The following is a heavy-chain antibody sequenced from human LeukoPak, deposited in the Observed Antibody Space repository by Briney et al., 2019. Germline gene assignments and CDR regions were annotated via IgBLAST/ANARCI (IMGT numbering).Heavy chain of an antibody. CDR2: TNDSGGST. J-gene: IGHJ4*02. D-gene: IGHD6-19*01. Sequence: PGGSLRLSCAASGFTVSSNYMSWVRQAPGKGLEWVSGTNDSGGSTYYADSVKGRFTISRDNSKNTLYLQMNSLRAEDTAVYYCAKIPFMAGTGTDYWGQGTLVTVSS. CDR3: AKIPFMAGTGTDY. V-gene: IGHV3-23*01. CDR1: GFTVSSNY.